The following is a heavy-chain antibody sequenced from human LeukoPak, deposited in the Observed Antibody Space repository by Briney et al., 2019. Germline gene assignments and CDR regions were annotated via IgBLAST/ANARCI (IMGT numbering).Heavy chain of an antibody. J-gene: IGHJ2*01. CDR2: IYHSGST. CDR3: ARDIHTVYAKGEHWYFDL. CDR1: GGSISSGGYS. Sequence: PSETLSLTCAVSGGSISSGGYSWSWIRQPPGKGLEWIGYIYHSGSTYYNPSLKSRVTISVDRSKNQFSLKLSSVTAADTAVYYCARDIHTVYAKGEHWYFDLWGRGTLVTVSS. D-gene: IGHD5/OR15-5a*01. V-gene: IGHV4-30-2*01.